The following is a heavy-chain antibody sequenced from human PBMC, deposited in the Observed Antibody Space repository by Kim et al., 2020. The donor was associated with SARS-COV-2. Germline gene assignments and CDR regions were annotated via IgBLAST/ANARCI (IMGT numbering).Heavy chain of an antibody. Sequence: SETLSLTCTVSGGSISGYYWKWIRQPPGKGLEWIGYIYYSGSTNYNPSLKSRVTISLNTSKNQIFLKLSSVTAADTAVYYCARVQRSLAGLDVWGQGTPVTVSS. CDR1: GGSISGYY. CDR3: ARVQRSLAGLDV. J-gene: IGHJ6*02. D-gene: IGHD6-25*01. V-gene: IGHV4-59*13. CDR2: IYYSGST.